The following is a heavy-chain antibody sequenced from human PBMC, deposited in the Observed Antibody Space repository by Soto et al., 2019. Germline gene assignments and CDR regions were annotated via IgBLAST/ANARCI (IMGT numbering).Heavy chain of an antibody. CDR1: GFTFSSYW. V-gene: IGHV3-74*01. CDR3: ARGGRYFDWTGPLDY. CDR2: INSDGSST. D-gene: IGHD3-9*01. Sequence: LRLSCAASGFTFSSYWMHWVRQAPGKGLVWVSRINSDGSSTSYADSVKGRFTISRDNAKNTLYLQMNSLRAEDTAVYYCARGGRYFDWTGPLDYWGQGTLVTVSS. J-gene: IGHJ4*02.